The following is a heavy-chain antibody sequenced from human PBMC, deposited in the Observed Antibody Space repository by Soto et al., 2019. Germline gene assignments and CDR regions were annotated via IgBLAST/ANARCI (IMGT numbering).Heavy chain of an antibody. Sequence: EVQLVESGGGLVKPGGSLRLSCAASGFTFSNAWMNWVRQAPGQGLEWVGRIKSKTDGGSTDYAAPLKGRVSISRDDSRTTLYLQMNSLKTEDTAVYYCTMNSYYYDICGYWSDAFDIWGQGTMVTVSS. V-gene: IGHV3-15*07. CDR2: IKSKTDGGST. CDR3: TMNSYYYDICGYWSDAFDI. CDR1: GFTFSNAW. J-gene: IGHJ3*02. D-gene: IGHD3-22*01.